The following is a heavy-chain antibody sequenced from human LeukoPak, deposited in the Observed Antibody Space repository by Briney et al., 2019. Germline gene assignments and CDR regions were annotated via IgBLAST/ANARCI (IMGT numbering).Heavy chain of an antibody. V-gene: IGHV4-4*02. Sequence: WVRQPPGXXXXWIGEIYHSGSTNYNPSLKSRVTITVDKSKNQFSLKLSSATAADTAVYYCARRSASSFDYWGQGTLVTVSS. J-gene: IGHJ4*02. CDR2: IYHSGST. CDR3: ARRSASSFDY. D-gene: IGHD6-25*01.